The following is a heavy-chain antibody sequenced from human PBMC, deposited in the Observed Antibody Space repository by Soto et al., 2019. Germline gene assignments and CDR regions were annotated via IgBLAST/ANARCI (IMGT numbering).Heavy chain of an antibody. J-gene: IGHJ4*02. Sequence: QVQLVESGGGVVQPGRSLRLSCAASGFTFSSYGMHWVRQAPGKGLEWVAVISYDGSNKYYADSVKGRFTISRDNSKNTLYLQMNSLRAEDTAVYYCAIHYSSSSYWGQGTLVTVSS. V-gene: IGHV3-30*03. CDR2: ISYDGSNK. CDR1: GFTFSSYG. D-gene: IGHD6-6*01. CDR3: AIHYSSSSY.